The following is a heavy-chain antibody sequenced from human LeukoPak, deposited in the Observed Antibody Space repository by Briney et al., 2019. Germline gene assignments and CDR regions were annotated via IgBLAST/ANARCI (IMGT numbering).Heavy chain of an antibody. J-gene: IGHJ4*02. Sequence: GGSLRLSCAASGFIVSENYISWVRQAPGKGLEWVSVIHSGGNTYYADSVKGRFIISRDNSKNTLYLQINSLRAEDTAVYYCARDIMGRPDIAVAALGYRGQGTLVTVSS. CDR2: IHSGGNT. CDR1: GFIVSENY. CDR3: ARDIMGRPDIAVAALGY. D-gene: IGHD6-19*01. V-gene: IGHV3-66*01.